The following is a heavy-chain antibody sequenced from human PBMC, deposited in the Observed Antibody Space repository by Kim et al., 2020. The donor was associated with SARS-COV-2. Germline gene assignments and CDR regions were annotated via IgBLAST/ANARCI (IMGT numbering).Heavy chain of an antibody. V-gene: IGHV1-3*01. D-gene: IGHD6-19*01. Sequence: ASVKVSCKASGYTFSSNAIHWVRQAPGQRLEWMGWISAANGHTKYSPKFQGRVTITSDTSATIAYMELNSLRSEDTAVYYCARGWYGSVRERVLPFDYWGQGTLVTVSS. CDR2: ISAANGHT. J-gene: IGHJ4*02. CDR3: ARGWYGSVRERVLPFDY. CDR1: GYTFSSNA.